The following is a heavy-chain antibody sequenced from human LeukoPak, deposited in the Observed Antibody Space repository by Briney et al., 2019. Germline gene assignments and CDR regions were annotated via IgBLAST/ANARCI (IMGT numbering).Heavy chain of an antibody. Sequence: GGSLRLSCAASGFTFSSYWMHWVRQAPGKGLVGVSRINSDGSSTSYADSVKGRFTISRDNAKNTLYLQMNSLRAEDTAVYYCARDMRYSYGLWGQGTLVTVSS. J-gene: IGHJ4*02. CDR2: INSDGSST. CDR1: GFTFSSYW. CDR3: ARDMRYSYGL. D-gene: IGHD5-18*01. V-gene: IGHV3-74*01.